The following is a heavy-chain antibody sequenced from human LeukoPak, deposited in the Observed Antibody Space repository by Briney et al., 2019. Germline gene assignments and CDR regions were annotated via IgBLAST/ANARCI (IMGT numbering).Heavy chain of an antibody. Sequence: PSETLSLTCTVSGGSISNSSYYWGWIRQPPGKGLEWIGSIYYSGSTYYNPSLKSRVTISVDTSKNQFSLKLSSVTAADTAVYYCASEVSAAGGSWFDPWGQGTLVTVSS. J-gene: IGHJ5*02. CDR1: GGSISNSSYY. V-gene: IGHV4-39*01. CDR3: ASEVSAAGGSWFDP. CDR2: IYYSGST. D-gene: IGHD6-13*01.